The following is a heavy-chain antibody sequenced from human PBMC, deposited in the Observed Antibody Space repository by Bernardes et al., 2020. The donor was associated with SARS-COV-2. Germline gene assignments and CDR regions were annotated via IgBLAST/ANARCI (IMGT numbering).Heavy chain of an antibody. D-gene: IGHD6-13*01. J-gene: IGHJ4*02. CDR3: AKVFAEYSSSWHDY. CDR2: ISGSGGST. Sequence: GGSLRLSCAASGFTFSSYAMSWVRQAPGKGLEWVSAISGSGGSTYYADSVKGRFTISRDNSKNTLYLQMNSLRAEDTAVYYCAKVFAEYSSSWHDYWGQGTLVTVSS. CDR1: GFTFSSYA. V-gene: IGHV3-23*01.